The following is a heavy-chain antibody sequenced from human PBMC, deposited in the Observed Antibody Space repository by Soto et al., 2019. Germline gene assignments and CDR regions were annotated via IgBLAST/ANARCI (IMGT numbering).Heavy chain of an antibody. Sequence: QVQLVQSGAEVKKPGSSVKVSCKASGGTFSSYTISWVRQAPGQGLEWMGRIIPILGIANYAQKFQGRVTITADKSTSTAYMELSSLRSEDTAVYYCARDRNSGHDFWSGYFDAFDIWGQGTMVTVSS. CDR1: GGTFSSYT. V-gene: IGHV1-69*08. CDR2: IIPILGIA. CDR3: ARDRNSGHDFWSGYFDAFDI. D-gene: IGHD3-3*01. J-gene: IGHJ3*02.